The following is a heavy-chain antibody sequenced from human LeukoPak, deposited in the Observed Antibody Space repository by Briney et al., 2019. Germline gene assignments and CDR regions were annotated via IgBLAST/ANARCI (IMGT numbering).Heavy chain of an antibody. D-gene: IGHD5-18*01. V-gene: IGHV3-48*03. CDR3: ARGGIQLWRTFDY. Sequence: GGSLRLSCAASGFTCSSYEMNWVRKAPGKGLEWVSYISSSGSTIYYADSVKGRFTISRDNAKNSLYLQMNSLRAEDTAVYYCARGGIQLWRTFDYWGQGTLVTVSS. J-gene: IGHJ4*02. CDR2: ISSSGSTI. CDR1: GFTCSSYE.